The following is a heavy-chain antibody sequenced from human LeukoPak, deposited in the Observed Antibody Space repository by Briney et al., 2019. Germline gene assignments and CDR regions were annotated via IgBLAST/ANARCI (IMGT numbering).Heavy chain of an antibody. V-gene: IGHV3-11*01. Sequence: GGSLRLSCAASGFTFSDYYMSWIRQAPGKGLEWVSYISSSGSTIYYADSVKGRFTISRDNAKNSLYLQLNRLRAEDTAVYYCARDEDGSGSYYNHYYYYYYYMDVWGKGTTVTVSS. CDR3: ARDEDGSGSYYNHYYYYYYYMDV. CDR1: GFTFSDYY. D-gene: IGHD3-10*01. CDR2: ISSSGSTI. J-gene: IGHJ6*03.